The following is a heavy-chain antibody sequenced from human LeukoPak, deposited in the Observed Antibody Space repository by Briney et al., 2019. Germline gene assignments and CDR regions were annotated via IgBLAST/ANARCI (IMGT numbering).Heavy chain of an antibody. Sequence: EINHSGSTNYNPSLKSGVTISVDTYKNQCSLKLSSVTAADTAVYYCARAHSSSWYFVWFDPWGQGTLVTVSS. V-gene: IGHV4-34*01. CDR2: INHSGST. D-gene: IGHD6-13*01. J-gene: IGHJ5*02. CDR3: ARAHSSSWYFVWFDP.